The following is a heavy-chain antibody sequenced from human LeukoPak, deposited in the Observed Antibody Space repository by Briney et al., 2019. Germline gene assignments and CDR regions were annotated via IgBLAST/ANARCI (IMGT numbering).Heavy chain of an antibody. CDR1: GGSISSGGYY. J-gene: IGHJ3*02. CDR3: ARENYYGSAKVNAFDI. V-gene: IGHV4-31*03. Sequence: SETLSLTCTVSGGSISSGGYYWSWIRQHPGKGLEWIGYIYYSGSTYYNPSLKSRVTISVDTSKNQFSLKLSSVTAAETAVYYCARENYYGSAKVNAFDIWGQGTMVTVSS. D-gene: IGHD3-10*01. CDR2: IYYSGST.